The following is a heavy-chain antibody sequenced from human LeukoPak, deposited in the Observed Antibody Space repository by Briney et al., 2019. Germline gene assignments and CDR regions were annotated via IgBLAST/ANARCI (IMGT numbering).Heavy chain of an antibody. J-gene: IGHJ4*02. D-gene: IGHD5-12*01. CDR2: IASDGSST. Sequence: GGSLRLSCAASGFTFSSYWMNWVRQAPGKGLVWVSRIASDGSSTTYADSVKGRFSISRDNAKNTLYLQMNSLRVEDTAVYYCAKALPREGYTGYGFFDSWGQGTLVTVSS. CDR3: AKALPREGYTGYGFFDS. V-gene: IGHV3-74*01. CDR1: GFTFSSYW.